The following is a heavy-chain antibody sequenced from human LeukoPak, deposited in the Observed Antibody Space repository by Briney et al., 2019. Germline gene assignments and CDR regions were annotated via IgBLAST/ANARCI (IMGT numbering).Heavy chain of an antibody. CDR2: IATYNGNT. D-gene: IGHD6-25*01. Sequence: GASVKVSCKASGYTFSSYGISWVRQAPGQGLEWMGWIATYNGNTKYAEKVQGRVTMTTDTSTTTAYMELRTLTSDDTAVYYCARDMVGLAADGNWFDPWGQGTLVTVFS. V-gene: IGHV1-18*01. CDR1: GYTFSSYG. CDR3: ARDMVGLAADGNWFDP. J-gene: IGHJ5*02.